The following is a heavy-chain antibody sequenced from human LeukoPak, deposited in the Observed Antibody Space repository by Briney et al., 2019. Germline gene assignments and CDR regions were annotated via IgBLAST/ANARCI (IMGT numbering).Heavy chain of an antibody. Sequence: ASVKVSCKASGGTFSSYAISWVRQAPGQGLEWMEGIIPIFGTANYAQKFQGRVTITTDESTSTAYMELSSLRSEDTAVYYCAREGAVAGWSDYYYYMDVWGKGTTVTVSS. D-gene: IGHD6-19*01. CDR3: AREGAVAGWSDYYYYMDV. CDR1: GGTFSSYA. V-gene: IGHV1-69*05. CDR2: IIPIFGTA. J-gene: IGHJ6*03.